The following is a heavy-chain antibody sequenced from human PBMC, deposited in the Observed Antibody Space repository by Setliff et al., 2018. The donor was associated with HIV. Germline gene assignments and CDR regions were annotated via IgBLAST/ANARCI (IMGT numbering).Heavy chain of an antibody. CDR1: RFDFNNYW. Sequence: LRLSCAASRFDFNNYWMCWVRQAPGKGLEWVANIGQDGSEKNYVDCVKGRFTISRDNAKNSMDLQMNSLRAEDTAIYYCARKLRPGHGVDVWGQGTTVTVSS. CDR3: ARKLRPGHGVDV. J-gene: IGHJ6*02. V-gene: IGHV3-7*01. D-gene: IGHD3-10*01. CDR2: IGQDGSEK.